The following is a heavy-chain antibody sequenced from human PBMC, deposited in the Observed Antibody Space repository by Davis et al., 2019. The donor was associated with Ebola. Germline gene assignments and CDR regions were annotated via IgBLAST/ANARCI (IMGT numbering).Heavy chain of an antibody. CDR3: AREYGDYYYYYGMDV. Sequence: GESLKISCAASGFTFSSYWMSWVRQAPGKGLEWVANIKQDGSEEYYVDSVKGRFTISRDNAKNSLYLQMNSLRAEDTAVYYCAREYGDYYYYYGMDVWGQGTTVTVSS. CDR2: IKQDGSEE. D-gene: IGHD4-17*01. CDR1: GFTFSSYW. V-gene: IGHV3-7*03. J-gene: IGHJ6*02.